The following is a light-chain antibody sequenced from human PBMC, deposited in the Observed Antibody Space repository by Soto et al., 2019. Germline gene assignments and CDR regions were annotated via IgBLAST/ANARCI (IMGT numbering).Light chain of an antibody. Sequence: AIRMTQSPSSFSASTGDRVSITCRATQDIGTYLAWYQQIPGKAPKLLIYDASTLQTVVPSRFSGSGSGTDFTLTISYLQSEDFGTYYCQQFYNYPRTFGQGTKV. CDR2: DAS. V-gene: IGKV1-8*01. J-gene: IGKJ1*01. CDR3: QQFYNYPRT. CDR1: QDIGTY.